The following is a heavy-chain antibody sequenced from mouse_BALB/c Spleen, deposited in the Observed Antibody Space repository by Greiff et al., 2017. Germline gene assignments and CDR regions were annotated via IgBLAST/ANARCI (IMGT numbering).Heavy chain of an antibody. CDR1: GYSITSDYA. D-gene: IGHD1-1*01. Sequence: EVMLVESGPGLVKPSQSLSLTCTVTGYSITSDYAWNWIRQFPGNKLEWMGYISYSGSTSYNPSLKSRISITRDTSKNQFFLQLNSVTTEDTATDYCARQDYGSSYWYFDVWGAGTTVTVSS. CDR2: ISYSGST. J-gene: IGHJ1*01. V-gene: IGHV3-2*02. CDR3: ARQDYGSSYWYFDV.